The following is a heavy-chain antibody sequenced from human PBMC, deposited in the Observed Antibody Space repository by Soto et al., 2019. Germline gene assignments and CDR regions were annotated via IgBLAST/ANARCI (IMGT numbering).Heavy chain of an antibody. CDR2: ISYDGSNK. CDR1: GFTFSGYP. CDR3: ARSFDGVVTATKCYYNYGMDV. J-gene: IGHJ6*02. D-gene: IGHD2-21*02. V-gene: IGHV3-30*09. Sequence: QVQLVESGGGVVQPGRSLRLSCAASGFTFSGYPMHWVRQPPGKGLEWVAVISYDGSNKYYADSVKDRFAITRDDSKNMLYLQMDSLGPEDAAVYYCARSFDGVVTATKCYYNYGMDVWGRGTTVTVSS.